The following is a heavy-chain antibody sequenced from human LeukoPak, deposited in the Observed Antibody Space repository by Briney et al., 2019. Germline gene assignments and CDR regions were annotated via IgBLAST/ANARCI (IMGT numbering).Heavy chain of an antibody. CDR1: GYTFTSYG. D-gene: IGHD3-10*01. CDR3: ARRRITMVRGVKSYYYGMDV. V-gene: IGHV1-18*01. J-gene: IGHJ6*02. Sequence: ASVKVSCKASGYTFTSYGISWVRQAPGHGLEWMGWISAYNGNTNYAQKFQGRVTMTRNTSISTAYMELSSLRSEDTAVYYCARRRITMVRGVKSYYYGMDVWGQGTTVTVSS. CDR2: ISAYNGNT.